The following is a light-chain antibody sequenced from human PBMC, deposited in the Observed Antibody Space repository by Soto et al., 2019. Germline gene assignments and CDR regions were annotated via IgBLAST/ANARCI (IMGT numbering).Light chain of an antibody. CDR3: LQDYNYPWS. J-gene: IGKJ1*01. Sequence: AIQMTQSPSSLSASVGDRVTITCRASQGIRNDLDWYQQKPGKAPKLLIYGASNLQSGVPSRFSGSGSGTDFTLTISSLQPEDFATYYCLQDYNYPWSFGQRSKVDIK. CDR1: QGIRND. V-gene: IGKV1-6*01. CDR2: GAS.